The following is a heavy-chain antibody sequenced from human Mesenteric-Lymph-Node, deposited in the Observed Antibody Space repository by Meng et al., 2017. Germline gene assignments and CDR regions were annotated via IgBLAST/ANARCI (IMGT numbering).Heavy chain of an antibody. Sequence: QVVPWGDELKKLRSSVNVSWKASGSTFNSYAISWVRQAPGQGLEWMGGIIPIFGTANYAQKFQGRVTITADESTSTAYMELSSLRSEDTAVYYCASGYYYWGQGTLVTVSS. V-gene: IGHV1-69*01. CDR1: GSTFNSYA. D-gene: IGHD3-22*01. J-gene: IGHJ4*02. CDR2: IIPIFGTA. CDR3: ASGYYY.